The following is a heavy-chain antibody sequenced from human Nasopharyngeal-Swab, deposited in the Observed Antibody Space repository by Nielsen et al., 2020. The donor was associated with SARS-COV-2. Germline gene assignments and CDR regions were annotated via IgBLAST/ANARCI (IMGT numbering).Heavy chain of an antibody. CDR2: IYHSGTT. Sequence: SETLSLTCAVSGGSISSGAYCWNWIRQPPGKGLEGNGYIYHSGTTYYNPSLKSRVTISVDTSKNQFSLKLSSLTAADTAVYYCARHFRGGDVWGKGSTVTVSS. V-gene: IGHV4-30-4*07. CDR1: GGSISSGAYC. D-gene: IGHD3-10*01. J-gene: IGHJ6*04. CDR3: ARHFRGGDV.